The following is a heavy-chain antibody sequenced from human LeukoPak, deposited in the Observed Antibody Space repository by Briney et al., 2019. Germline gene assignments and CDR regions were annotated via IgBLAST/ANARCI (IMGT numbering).Heavy chain of an antibody. CDR3: AREGITMVRGVPNYYYGMDV. Sequence: SQTLSLTRTVSGGSISSGGYYWSWIRQHPGKGLEWIGYIYYSGSTYYNPSLKSRVTISVDTSKNQFSLKLSSVTAADTAVYYCAREGITMVRGVPNYYYGMDVWGKGTTVTVSS. V-gene: IGHV4-31*03. CDR1: GGSISSGGYY. J-gene: IGHJ6*04. D-gene: IGHD3-10*01. CDR2: IYYSGST.